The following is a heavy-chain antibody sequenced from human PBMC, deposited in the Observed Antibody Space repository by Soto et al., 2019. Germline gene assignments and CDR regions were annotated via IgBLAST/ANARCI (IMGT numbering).Heavy chain of an antibody. CDR1: GGSISSSSYY. Sequence: KPSETLSLTCTVSGGSISSSSYYWGWIRQPPGKGLEWIGSIYYSGSTYYNPSLKSRVTISVDTSKNQFSLKLSSVTAADTAVYYCANLKHDYGDYGVITDYYYMDVWGKGTTVTVSS. CDR3: ANLKHDYGDYGVITDYYYMDV. D-gene: IGHD4-17*01. J-gene: IGHJ6*03. V-gene: IGHV4-39*01. CDR2: IYYSGST.